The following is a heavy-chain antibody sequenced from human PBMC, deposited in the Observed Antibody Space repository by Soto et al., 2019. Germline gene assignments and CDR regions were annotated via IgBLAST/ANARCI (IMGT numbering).Heavy chain of an antibody. Sequence: EVQLVESGGGLVQPGGSLRLSCAASGLIFSDYHMDWVRQAPGKGLEWVGSIRRKANSYTTEYAASVKGRFTISREEWKSSLYLQMNSLKSEDTAVYYCAMLGGWSGGSSGMDVWGQGTTVTVSS. J-gene: IGHJ6*02. CDR3: AMLGGWSGGSSGMDV. V-gene: IGHV3-72*01. D-gene: IGHD6-19*01. CDR1: GLIFSDYH. CDR2: IRRKANSYTT.